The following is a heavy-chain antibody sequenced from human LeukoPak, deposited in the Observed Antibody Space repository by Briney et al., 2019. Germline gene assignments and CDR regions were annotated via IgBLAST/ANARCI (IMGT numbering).Heavy chain of an antibody. CDR3: ARGGSRGYSYVPLDY. CDR2: INPNSGGT. V-gene: IGHV1-2*06. D-gene: IGHD5-18*01. Sequence: GASVKVSCKASGYTFTGYYMHWVRQAPGQGLEWMERINPNSGGTNYAQKFQGRVTMTRDTSIGTAYMELSRLRSDDTAVYYCARGGSRGYSYVPLDYWGQGTLVTVSS. CDR1: GYTFTGYY. J-gene: IGHJ4*02.